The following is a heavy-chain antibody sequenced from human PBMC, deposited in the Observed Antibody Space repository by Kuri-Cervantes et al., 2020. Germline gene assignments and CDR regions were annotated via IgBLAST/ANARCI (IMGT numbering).Heavy chain of an antibody. CDR3: ARYAVTTNNFDY. CDR1: GGSFSGYY. D-gene: IGHD4-17*01. CDR2: INHSGST. Sequence: GSLRLSCAVYGGSFSGYYWSWIRQPPGKGLEWIGEINHSGSTNYNPSLKSRVTISVDTSKNQFSLKLSSVTAADTAVYYCARYAVTTNNFDYWGQGTLVTVSS. V-gene: IGHV4-34*01. J-gene: IGHJ4*02.